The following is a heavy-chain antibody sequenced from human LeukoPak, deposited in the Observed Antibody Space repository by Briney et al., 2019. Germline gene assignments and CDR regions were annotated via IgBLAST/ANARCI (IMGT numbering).Heavy chain of an antibody. V-gene: IGHV4-39*01. CDR3: ARHEWSYRYSPDY. CDR2: IYYSGST. J-gene: IGHJ4*02. CDR1: GGSISSSSYY. Sequence: PSETLFLTCTVSGGSISSSSYYWGWIRQPPGKGLEWIGSIYYSGSTYSNPSLKSRVTISVDTSKNQFSLKLSSVTAADTAVYYCARHEWSYRYSPDYWGQGTLVTVSS. D-gene: IGHD3-16*02.